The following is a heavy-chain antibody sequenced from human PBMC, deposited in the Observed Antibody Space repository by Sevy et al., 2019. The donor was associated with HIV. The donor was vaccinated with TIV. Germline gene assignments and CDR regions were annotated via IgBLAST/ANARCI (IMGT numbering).Heavy chain of an antibody. CDR1: GFTFSSYW. CDR2: INSDGSST. V-gene: IGHV3-74*01. CDR3: AREIYYYDSSGYFPDY. D-gene: IGHD3-22*01. J-gene: IGHJ4*02. Sequence: GGSLRLSCAASGFTFSSYWMHWVRHAPGKGLVWVSRINSDGSSTSYADSVKGRFTISRDNAKNTLYLQMNSLRAEDTAVYYCAREIYYYDSSGYFPDYWGQGTLVTVSS.